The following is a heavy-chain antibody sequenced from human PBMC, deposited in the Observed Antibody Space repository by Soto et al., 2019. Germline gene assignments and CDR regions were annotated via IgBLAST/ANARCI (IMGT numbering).Heavy chain of an antibody. CDR1: GYTFTTYD. V-gene: IGHV1-18*01. J-gene: IGHJ6*02. CDR2: ISAYNGNT. D-gene: IGHD3-22*01. Sequence: QVQLVQSGGEVKKPGASVKVSCKASGYTFTTYDLSWVRQAPGQGLEWMGWISAYNGNTNYAQNHQGRVTMTTDTSTSTAYMELRSLRSDDTAVYYCARVIGYYYHMDVWGQGTTVTVSS. CDR3: ARVIGYYYHMDV.